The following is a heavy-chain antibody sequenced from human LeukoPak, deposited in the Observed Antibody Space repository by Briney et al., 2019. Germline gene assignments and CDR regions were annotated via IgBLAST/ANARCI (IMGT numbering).Heavy chain of an antibody. J-gene: IGHJ6*02. CDR1: GYSFTSYW. CDR2: IYPGDSDT. D-gene: IGHD3-10*01. Sequence: GESLKISCKGSGYSFTSYWIGWVRQTPGKGLEWMGIIYPGDSDTRYSPSFQGQVTISADKSISTAYLQWSSLKASDTAMYYCAREVPEGSYYYYGMDVWGQGTTVTVSS. CDR3: AREVPEGSYYYYGMDV. V-gene: IGHV5-51*01.